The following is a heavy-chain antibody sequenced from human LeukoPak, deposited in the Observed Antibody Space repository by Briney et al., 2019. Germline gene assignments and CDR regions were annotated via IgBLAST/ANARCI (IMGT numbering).Heavy chain of an antibody. CDR2: IYYSGST. V-gene: IGHV4-39*07. CDR1: GGSISSSSYY. J-gene: IGHJ3*02. CDR3: ARVGATYAFDI. D-gene: IGHD1-26*01. Sequence: SETLSLTCTVSGGSISSSSYYWGWIRQPPGKGLEWIGSIYYSGSTYYNPSLKSRVTISVDTSKNQFSLKLSSVTAADTAVYYCARVGATYAFDIWGQGTMVTVSS.